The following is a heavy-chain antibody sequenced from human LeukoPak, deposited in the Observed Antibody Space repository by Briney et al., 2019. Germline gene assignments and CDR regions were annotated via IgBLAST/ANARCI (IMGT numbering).Heavy chain of an antibody. CDR2: ISSSSSYI. V-gene: IGHV3-21*01. J-gene: IGHJ4*02. CDR3: ARDKGSWGARIFDY. D-gene: IGHD1-26*01. Sequence: KAGGSLRLSCAASGFTFSSYSMNWVRRAPGKGLEWVSSISSSSSYIYYADSVKGRFTISRDNAKNSLYLQMNSLRAEDTAVYYCARDKGSWGARIFDYWGQGTLVTVSS. CDR1: GFTFSSYS.